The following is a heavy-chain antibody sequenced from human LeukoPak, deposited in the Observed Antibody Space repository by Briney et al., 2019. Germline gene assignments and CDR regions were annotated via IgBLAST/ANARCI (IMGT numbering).Heavy chain of an antibody. CDR2: INHRGST. J-gene: IGHJ6*02. V-gene: IGHV4-34*01. D-gene: IGHD2-15*01. CDR3: ARSIVVVVAADASYYYGMDV. Sequence: SETLSLTCAVSDDSVSTYSWSWIRQSPGKGLEWIGEINHRGSTNYNPSLRSRVIIPMDTSKNQFSLRLSSVTAADSALYYCARSIVVVVAADASYYYGMDVWGRGTTVTVSS. CDR1: DDSVSTYS.